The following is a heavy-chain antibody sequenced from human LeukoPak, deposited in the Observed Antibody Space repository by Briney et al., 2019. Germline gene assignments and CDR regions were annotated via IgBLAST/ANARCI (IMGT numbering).Heavy chain of an antibody. V-gene: IGHV3-21*01. CDR2: ISSSSSYI. Sequence: NAGGSLRLSCAASGFTFNSYEMNWVRQAPGKGLEWVSSISSSSSYIYYADSVKGRFTISRDNAKNSLYLQMNSLRAEDTAVYYCARATVVTADWAFDIWGQGTMVTVSS. D-gene: IGHD4-23*01. CDR3: ARATVVTADWAFDI. CDR1: GFTFNSYE. J-gene: IGHJ3*02.